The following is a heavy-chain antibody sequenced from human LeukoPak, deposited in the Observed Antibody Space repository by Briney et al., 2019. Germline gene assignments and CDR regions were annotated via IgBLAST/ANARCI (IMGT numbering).Heavy chain of an antibody. D-gene: IGHD6-6*01. Sequence: GASVKVSCKASGGTFSSYAISWVRPAPGQGLEWMGGIIPIFGTANYAQKFQGRVTITADESTSTAYMELRSLRSEDTAVYYCARDGYSSSSFTPFDYWGQGTLVTVSS. CDR3: ARDGYSSSSFTPFDY. J-gene: IGHJ4*02. V-gene: IGHV1-69*13. CDR2: IIPIFGTA. CDR1: GGTFSSYA.